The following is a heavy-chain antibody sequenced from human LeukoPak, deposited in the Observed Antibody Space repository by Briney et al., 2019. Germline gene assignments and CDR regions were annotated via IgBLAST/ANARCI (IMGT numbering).Heavy chain of an antibody. V-gene: IGHV1-18*01. J-gene: IGHJ5*02. CDR1: GYTFTSYG. D-gene: IGHD3-3*01. CDR2: ISAYGGNT. Sequence: GASVKVSCKASGYTFTSYGISWVRQAPGQGLEWMGWISAYGGNTNYAQKLQGRVTMTTDTSTSTAYMELRSLRSDDTAVYYCARESGQQRFFGSDPWGQGTLVTVSS. CDR3: ARESGQQRFFGSDP.